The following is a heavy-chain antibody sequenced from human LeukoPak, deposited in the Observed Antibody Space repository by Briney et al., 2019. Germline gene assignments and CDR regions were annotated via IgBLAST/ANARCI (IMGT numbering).Heavy chain of an antibody. CDR1: GYTFTSYY. V-gene: IGHV1-8*02. CDR2: MNPNSGNT. CDR3: ARDGYYSLYYYYYYGMDV. D-gene: IGHD4-17*01. Sequence: ASVKVSCKASGYTFTSYYMHWVRQAPGQGLEWMGWMNPNSGNTGYAQKFQGRVTMTRNTSISTAYMELSSLRSEDTAVYYCARDGYYSLYYYYYYGMDVWGQGTTVTVSS. J-gene: IGHJ6*02.